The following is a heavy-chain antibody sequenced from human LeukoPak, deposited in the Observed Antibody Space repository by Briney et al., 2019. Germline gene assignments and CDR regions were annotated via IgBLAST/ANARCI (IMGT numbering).Heavy chain of an antibody. Sequence: GGSPRLSCAASGFTFSTFAMSWVRQAPGKGLEWVSGISGSDGSTYYADSVKGRFTISRDISKNTLYLLMNSLRAEDTAVYYCARYYGLNWFDPWGQGTLVTVSS. D-gene: IGHD3-3*01. J-gene: IGHJ5*02. CDR3: ARYYGLNWFDP. CDR1: GFTFSTFA. CDR2: ISGSDGST. V-gene: IGHV3-23*01.